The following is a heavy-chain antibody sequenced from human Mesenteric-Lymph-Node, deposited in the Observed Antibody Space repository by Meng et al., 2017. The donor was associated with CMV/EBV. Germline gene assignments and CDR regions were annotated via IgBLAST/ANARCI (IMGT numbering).Heavy chain of an antibody. J-gene: IGHJ5*02. CDR1: GFSLSTSGGG. CDR2: IYWNDDK. D-gene: IGHD3-3*01. CDR3: AHTYYDFWSGYNWFDP. V-gene: IGHV2-5*01. Sequence: SGPTLVKPTQTLTLTCTFSGFSLSTSGGGVGWIRQPPGKALEWLALIYWNDDKRYSPSLKNRLTITKDTSKNQVVLTMTNMDPVDTATYYCAHTYYDFWSGYNWFDPWGQGTLVTVSS.